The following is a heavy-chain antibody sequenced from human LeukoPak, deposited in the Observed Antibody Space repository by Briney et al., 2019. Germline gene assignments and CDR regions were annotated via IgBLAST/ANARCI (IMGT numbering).Heavy chain of an antibody. Sequence: GGSLRLSCAASGFTFSNYWMHWVRQAPGKGLVWVSRINGDGGSTNYADSVKGRFTISRDNAKNTVNLQMNSLRAEDTAVYYCARDWIGIESWGQGTLVTVSS. CDR2: INGDGGST. D-gene: IGHD3-3*01. CDR3: ARDWIGIES. V-gene: IGHV3-74*01. CDR1: GFTFSNYW. J-gene: IGHJ4*02.